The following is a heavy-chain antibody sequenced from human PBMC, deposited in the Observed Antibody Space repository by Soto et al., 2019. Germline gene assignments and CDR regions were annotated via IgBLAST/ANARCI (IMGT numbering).Heavy chain of an antibody. CDR2: IFADDSDT. D-gene: IGHD3-10*01. Sequence: PVESLTISCKVSGYSFSNYWIVWVLQTPGKGLEWMGIIFADDSDTRYSPSLQGQVTISADRSISTAYLQWSSLKSSDTAIYYCARRSVSGTGNYDFWGLGTMVTVSS. J-gene: IGHJ4*02. CDR3: ARRSVSGTGNYDF. V-gene: IGHV5-51*01. CDR1: GYSFSNYW.